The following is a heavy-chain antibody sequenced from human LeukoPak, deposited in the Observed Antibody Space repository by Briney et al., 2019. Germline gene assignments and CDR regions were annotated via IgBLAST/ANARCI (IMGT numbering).Heavy chain of an antibody. D-gene: IGHD5-24*01. V-gene: IGHV3-74*01. CDR3: AKDLRDGYSTEYYFDY. J-gene: IGHJ4*02. CDR1: GFTFSNYW. Sequence: GGSLRLSCAASGFTFSNYWMHWVRQDPGKGPVWVSRINTDGNITTYADSVKGRFTISRDNSKNTLYLQMNSLRAEDTAVYYCAKDLRDGYSTEYYFDYWGQGTLVTVSS. CDR2: INTDGNIT.